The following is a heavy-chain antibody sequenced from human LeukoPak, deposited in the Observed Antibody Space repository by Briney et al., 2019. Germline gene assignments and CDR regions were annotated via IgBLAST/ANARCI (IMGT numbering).Heavy chain of an antibody. CDR2: ITDSGTGT. CDR3: ARTGYNYGTPLNY. J-gene: IGHJ4*02. V-gene: IGHV3-23*01. CDR1: GFALERYA. Sequence: GGSLRLSCAASGFALERYAMTWIRQAPGKGLEWVSGITDSGTGTYYADSVKGRFTISRDNSKNTVYLQMSSLRAEDTAVYYCARTGYNYGTPLNYWGQGTLVTVSS. D-gene: IGHD5-18*01.